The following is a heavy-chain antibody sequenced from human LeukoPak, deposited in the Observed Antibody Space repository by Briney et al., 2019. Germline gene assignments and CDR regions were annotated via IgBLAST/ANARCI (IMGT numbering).Heavy chain of an antibody. Sequence: GASVKVSCKASGYTFTSYGISWVRQAPGQGLEWMGWISAYNGNTNYAQKLQGRVTMTTDTSTSTAYMELRSLRSDDTAVYYCARAVVPAAQYTCFDPWGQGTLVTVSS. V-gene: IGHV1-18*01. CDR1: GYTFTSYG. J-gene: IGHJ5*02. D-gene: IGHD2-2*01. CDR2: ISAYNGNT. CDR3: ARAVVPAAQYTCFDP.